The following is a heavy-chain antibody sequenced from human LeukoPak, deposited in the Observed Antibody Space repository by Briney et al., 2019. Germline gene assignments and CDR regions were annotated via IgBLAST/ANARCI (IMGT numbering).Heavy chain of an antibody. CDR1: GFTFSSYS. V-gene: IGHV3-48*01. CDR3: ARAPVDTAMAFDY. Sequence: GGSLRLSCAASGFTFSSYSMNWVRQAPGKGLEWVSYISSSSSTIYYADSVKGRFTISRDNAKNSLYLQMNSLRAEDTAVYYCARAPVDTAMAFDYWGQGTLVTVYS. CDR2: ISSSSSTI. D-gene: IGHD5-18*01. J-gene: IGHJ4*02.